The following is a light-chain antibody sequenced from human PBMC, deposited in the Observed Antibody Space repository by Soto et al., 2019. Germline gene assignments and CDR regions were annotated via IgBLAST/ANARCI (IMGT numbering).Light chain of an antibody. J-gene: IGLJ1*01. CDR2: EVS. V-gene: IGLV2-11*01. Sequence: QSALTQPPSVSGSPGQSVAISCTGTSRDVDAYKFVSWYQHHPGKAPKLIISEVSKRPSWVSHRFSGSKSGNTASLTISGLTDEDADDYFCSSFADSFYVFGTGTKVTVL. CDR1: SRDVDAYKF. CDR3: SSFADSFYV.